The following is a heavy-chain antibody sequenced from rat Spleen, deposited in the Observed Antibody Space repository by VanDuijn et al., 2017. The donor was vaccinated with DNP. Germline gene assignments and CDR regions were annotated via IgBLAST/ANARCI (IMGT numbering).Heavy chain of an antibody. D-gene: IGHD1-12*02. CDR1: GITFNNYD. Sequence: EVQLVESGGGLVQPGRSLKLSCAASGITFNNYDMAWVRQAPAKGLEWVAFITDSGGDTYYRDSVKGRFTISRDNAKSTLYLQVDSLRSEDTATYYCANYNYYDGTYWGQGVMVTVSS. CDR3: ANYNYYDGTY. V-gene: IGHV5S23*01. CDR2: ITDSGGDT. J-gene: IGHJ2*01.